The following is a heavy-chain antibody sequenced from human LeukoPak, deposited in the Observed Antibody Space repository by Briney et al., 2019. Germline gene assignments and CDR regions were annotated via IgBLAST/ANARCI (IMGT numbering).Heavy chain of an antibody. V-gene: IGHV1-46*01. CDR3: ATVDYYGSGSYYNKGAYYYMDV. CDR1: GYTFTSYY. Sequence: ASVKVSCKASGYTFTSYYMHWVRQAPGQGLEWMGIINPSGGSTSYAQKFQGGVTMTRDTSTSTVYIELSSLRSEDTAVYYCATVDYYGSGSYYNKGAYYYMDVWGKGTTVTISS. D-gene: IGHD3-10*01. J-gene: IGHJ6*03. CDR2: INPSGGST.